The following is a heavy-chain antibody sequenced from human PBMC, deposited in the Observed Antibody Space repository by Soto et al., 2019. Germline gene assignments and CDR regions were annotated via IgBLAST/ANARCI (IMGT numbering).Heavy chain of an antibody. D-gene: IGHD2-21*02. CDR2: IYYSGTT. CDR3: ARRKGYCGGDCYI. CDR1: GGSISSSNYY. V-gene: IGHV4-39*01. J-gene: IGHJ4*02. Sequence: QLQLQESGPGLVKPSETLSLTCTVSGGSISSSNYYWGWIRQSPGKGLEWIGSIYYSGTTYYNPSLKSRLTISIDTSKNQFSLKLSSVTAADTAVYYCARRKGYCGGDCYIWGQGTLVTVSS.